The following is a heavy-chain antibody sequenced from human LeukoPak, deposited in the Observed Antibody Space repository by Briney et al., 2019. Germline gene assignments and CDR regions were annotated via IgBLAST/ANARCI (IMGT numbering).Heavy chain of an antibody. CDR1: GGSISSYY. D-gene: IGHD6-19*01. CDR3: ARGYSSGWYVFDY. J-gene: IGHJ4*02. V-gene: IGHV4-59*01. Sequence: MPSETLSLTCTVSGGSISSYYWSWIRQPPGKGLEWIGYIYYSGSTNYNPSLKSRVTISVDTSKNQFSLKLSFVTAADTAVYYCARGYSSGWYVFDYWGQGTLVTVSS. CDR2: IYYSGST.